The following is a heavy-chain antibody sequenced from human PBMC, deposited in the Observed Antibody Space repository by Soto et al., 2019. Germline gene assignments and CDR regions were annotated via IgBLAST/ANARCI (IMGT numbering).Heavy chain of an antibody. J-gene: IGHJ4*02. CDR2: IYYSGST. Sequence: QLQLQESGPGLVKPSETLSLTCTVSGGSISSSSYYWGWIRQPPGKGLEWIGSIYYSGSTYYNPSLKSRVTISVDTSKNQFSLKLSSVTAADTAVYYCASFPITMIVVVPTDYWGQGTLVTVSS. CDR1: GGSISSSSYY. CDR3: ASFPITMIVVVPTDY. V-gene: IGHV4-39*01. D-gene: IGHD3-22*01.